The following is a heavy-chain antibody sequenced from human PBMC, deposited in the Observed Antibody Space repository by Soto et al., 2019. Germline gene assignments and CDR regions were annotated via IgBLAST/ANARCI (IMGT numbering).Heavy chain of an antibody. J-gene: IGHJ4*02. D-gene: IGHD4-17*01. V-gene: IGHV3-7*03. CDR3: VSDPALRPY. CDR1: GFTFSSYW. CDR2: IKQDGSEK. Sequence: PGGSLRLSCAASGFTFSSYWMSWVRQAPGKGLEWVANIKQDGSEKYYVDSVKGRFTTSRDNAKNSLYLQMNSLRAEDTAVYYCVSDPALRPYWGQGTLVTVSS.